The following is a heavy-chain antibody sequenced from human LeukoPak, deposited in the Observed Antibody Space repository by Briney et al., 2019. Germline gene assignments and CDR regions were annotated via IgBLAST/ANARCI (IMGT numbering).Heavy chain of an antibody. CDR3: ARWEGYCSSTSCLPDDAFDI. Sequence: ASVKVSCKASGYTFTSYDINWVRQATGQGLEWMGWMNPNSGNTGYAQKFQGRVTITADESTSTAYMELSSLRSEDTAVYYCARWEGYCSSTSCLPDDAFDIWGQGTMVTVSS. CDR1: GYTFTSYD. V-gene: IGHV1-8*03. J-gene: IGHJ3*02. CDR2: MNPNSGNT. D-gene: IGHD2-2*01.